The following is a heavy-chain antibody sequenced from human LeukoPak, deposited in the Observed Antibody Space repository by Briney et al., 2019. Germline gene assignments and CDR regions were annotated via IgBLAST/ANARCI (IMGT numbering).Heavy chain of an antibody. CDR2: ISGSGGST. J-gene: IGHJ4*02. Sequence: PGGSLRLSCAASGFTFSSYAMSWVRQAPGKGLEWVSAISGSGGSTYYADSVKGRFTISRDNSKNTLYLQMNSLRAEDTAVYYCAKKGLGYCSSTSCYFGAWGQGTLATVSS. CDR3: AKKGLGYCSSTSCYFGA. V-gene: IGHV3-23*01. D-gene: IGHD2-2*01. CDR1: GFTFSSYA.